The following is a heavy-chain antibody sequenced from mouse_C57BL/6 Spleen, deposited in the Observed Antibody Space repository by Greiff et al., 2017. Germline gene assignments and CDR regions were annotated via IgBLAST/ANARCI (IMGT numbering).Heavy chain of an antibody. V-gene: IGHV7-3*01. CDR1: GFTFPDYY. J-gene: IGHJ4*01. CDR3: ARWNYSYAMDY. CDR2: IRNKANGYTI. Sequence: EVMLVESGGCLVQPGGSLSLSCAASGFTFPDYYMSWVLQPPEKALEWLGFIRNKANGYTIEYSSSVKGRFTISRDNSQSILYLQMKALRAEDSATYYCARWNYSYAMDYWGQGTSDTVSS. D-gene: IGHD1-1*01.